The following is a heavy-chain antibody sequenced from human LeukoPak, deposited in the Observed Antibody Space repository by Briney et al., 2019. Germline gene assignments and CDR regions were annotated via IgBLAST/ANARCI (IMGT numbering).Heavy chain of an antibody. Sequence: ASVKVSCKAFGYTFTDYHMHWVRQAPGQGLEWMGWINPNSGDTNYAQKFQGRVTMTRDTTISTAYMELSRLRSDDTAVFYCATLMAHLDYWGQGALVTVSS. CDR2: INPNSGDT. J-gene: IGHJ4*02. D-gene: IGHD2-8*01. V-gene: IGHV1-2*02. CDR3: ATLMAHLDY. CDR1: GYTFTDYH.